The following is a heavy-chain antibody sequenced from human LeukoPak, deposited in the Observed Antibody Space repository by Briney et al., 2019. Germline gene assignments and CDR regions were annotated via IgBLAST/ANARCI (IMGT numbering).Heavy chain of an antibody. J-gene: IGHJ3*02. D-gene: IGHD6-13*01. V-gene: IGHV3-23*01. CDR3: VSVWQLLLDYDAFDI. CDR2: ISGSGGST. Sequence: TGGSLRLSCAASGFTFSSYAMSWVRQAPGKGLEWVSAISGSGGSTYYADSVKGRFTISRDNSKNTLYLQMNSLRAEDTAVYYCVSVWQLLLDYDAFDIWGQGTMVTVSS. CDR1: GFTFSSYA.